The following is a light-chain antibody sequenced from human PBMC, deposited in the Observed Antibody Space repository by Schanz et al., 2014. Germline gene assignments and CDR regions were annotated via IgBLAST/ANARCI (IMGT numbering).Light chain of an antibody. Sequence: QSALTQPRSVSASPGQSVTISCTGTSSDVGGYNYVSWYQQHPGKAPKLMICDVSKRPSGVPDRFSGSKSGNTASLTISGLQAEDEADYYCCSYAGRYTWVFGGGTKLTVL. J-gene: IGLJ3*02. CDR3: CSYAGRYTWV. CDR2: DVS. CDR1: SSDVGGYNY. V-gene: IGLV2-11*01.